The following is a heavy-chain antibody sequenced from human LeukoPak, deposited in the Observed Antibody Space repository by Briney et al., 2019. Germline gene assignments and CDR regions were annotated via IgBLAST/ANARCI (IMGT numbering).Heavy chain of an antibody. J-gene: IGHJ5*02. CDR2: INPNSGGT. CDR3: ARGGPVAPAAPTNNWFDP. V-gene: IGHV1-2*02. CDR1: GYTFTGYY. Sequence: ASVKVSCKASGYTFTGYYMHWVRQAPGQGLEWMGWINPNSGGTNYAQKFQGRVTMTRDTSISTAYMELSRLRSDDTAVYYCARGGPVAPAAPTNNWFDPWGQGTLVTVSS. D-gene: IGHD2-2*01.